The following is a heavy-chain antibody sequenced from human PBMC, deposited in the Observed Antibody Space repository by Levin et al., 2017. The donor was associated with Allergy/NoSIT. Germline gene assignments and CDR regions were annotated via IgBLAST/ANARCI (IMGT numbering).Heavy chain of an antibody. V-gene: IGHV4-34*01. J-gene: IGHJ6*03. D-gene: IGHD3-3*01. CDR2: INHSGST. CDR3: ARTSERITIFGVVIPYMDV. CDR1: GGSFSGSY. Sequence: SQTLSLTCAVYGGSFSGSYWSWIRQPPGKGLEWIGEINHSGSTNYNPSLKSRVTISVDTSKNQFSLKLSSVTAADTAVYYCARTSERITIFGVVIPYMDVWGKGTTVTVSS.